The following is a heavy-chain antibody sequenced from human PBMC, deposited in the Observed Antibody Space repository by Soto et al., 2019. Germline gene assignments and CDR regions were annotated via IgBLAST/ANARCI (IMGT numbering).Heavy chain of an antibody. Sequence: EVQLVESGGGLVQPGGSLRLSCAASGFTFSTYWMHWVRQAPGKGLVWVSRINEDGSTINYADSVKGRFTISRDNAKNSLYLEGKSRRAGDRVVYYCTRDRGGGGGYWGQGTLVTVSS. J-gene: IGHJ4*02. V-gene: IGHV3-74*01. CDR1: GFTFSTYW. CDR2: INEDGSTI. D-gene: IGHD3-16*01. CDR3: TRDRGGGGGY.